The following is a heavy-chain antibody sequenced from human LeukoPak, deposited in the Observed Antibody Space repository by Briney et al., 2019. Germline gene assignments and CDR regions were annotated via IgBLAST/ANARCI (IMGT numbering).Heavy chain of an antibody. D-gene: IGHD6-19*01. V-gene: IGHV3-53*01. J-gene: IGHJ4*02. CDR2: IYSGGST. CDR3: ASTSIAVAGYFDY. Sequence: GGSLRLSCAASGFTVSSNYMSWVRQAPGKGLEWVSVIYSGGSTYYADSVKGRFTISRDNSKNTLYLQMNSLRAEDTAVYYCASTSIAVAGYFDYWGQGTLVTVSS. CDR1: GFTVSSNY.